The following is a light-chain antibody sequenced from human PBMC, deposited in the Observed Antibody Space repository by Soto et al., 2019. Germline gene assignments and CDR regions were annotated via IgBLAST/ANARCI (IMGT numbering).Light chain of an antibody. CDR3: QSYDSSLSVVV. Sequence: QSVLTQPPSVSGAPGQRVTISCTGSSSNNGADYDVHWYQHLPGKAPKLLIYGNSNRPSGVPERFSGSKSGTSASLAVTGLQAEDEADYYCQSYDSSLSVVVFGAGTKVTVL. CDR2: GNS. V-gene: IGLV1-40*01. CDR1: SSNNGADYD. J-gene: IGLJ2*01.